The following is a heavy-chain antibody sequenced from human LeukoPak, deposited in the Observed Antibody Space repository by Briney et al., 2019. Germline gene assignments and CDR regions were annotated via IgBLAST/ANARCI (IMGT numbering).Heavy chain of an antibody. CDR1: GVTFNNYA. CDR2: IIPILGTP. V-gene: IGHV1-69*04. D-gene: IGHD2-21*02. Sequence: SVKVSCKASGVTFNNYAINWVRQAPGQGPEWMGRIIPILGTPNYAQKFQGRVTVTADKSTTTVYMELSSLRSDDTAVYYCASGPQHSCGRDCYSDYFDYWGQGTLVTVSS. J-gene: IGHJ4*02. CDR3: ASGPQHSCGRDCYSDYFDY.